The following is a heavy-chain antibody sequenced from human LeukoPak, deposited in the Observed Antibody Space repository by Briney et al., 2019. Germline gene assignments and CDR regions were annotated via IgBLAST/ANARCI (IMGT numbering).Heavy chain of an antibody. D-gene: IGHD3-22*01. J-gene: IGHJ4*02. Sequence: SETLSLTCTVSGYSISSGSYWGWIRQPPGKGLEWVGNISHTGSTNYNPSLKRRVTLSVDTSKNQFSLKLTSVTAADTAVYYCAKASAMIVVVSKHFDYWGQGTLVTVSS. CDR3: AKASAMIVVVSKHFDY. CDR1: GYSISSGSY. V-gene: IGHV4-38-2*02. CDR2: ISHTGST.